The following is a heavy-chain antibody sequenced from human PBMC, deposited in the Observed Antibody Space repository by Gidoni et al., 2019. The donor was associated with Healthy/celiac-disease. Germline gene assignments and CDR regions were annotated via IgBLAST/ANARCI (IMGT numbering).Heavy chain of an antibody. Sequence: QLQLQESGPGLVKPSETLSLTCTVSGGYIRSSSYYWGCIRQPPGKGLEWIGSIYYSGSTYYNPSLKSRVTISVETSKNQFSLKLSSVTAADTAVYYCARQAGGYGDYVGVTSNDYYFDYWGQGTLVTVSS. CDR3: ARQAGGYGDYVGVTSNDYYFDY. D-gene: IGHD4-17*01. CDR2: IYYSGST. V-gene: IGHV4-39*01. J-gene: IGHJ4*02. CDR1: GGYIRSSSYY.